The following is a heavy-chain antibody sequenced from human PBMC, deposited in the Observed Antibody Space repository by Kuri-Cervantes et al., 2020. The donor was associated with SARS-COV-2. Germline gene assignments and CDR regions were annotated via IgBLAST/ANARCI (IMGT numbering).Heavy chain of an antibody. D-gene: IGHD6-19*01. CDR2: IYYSGST. CDR1: GGSISSSY. Sequence: GSLRLSCTVSGGSISSSYWNWIRQPPGKGLEWIGSIYYSGSTYYNPSLKSRVTISVDTSKNQFSLKLSSVTAADTAVYYCATISASYSSGWYALYWGQGTLVTVSS. V-gene: IGHV4-39*07. J-gene: IGHJ4*02. CDR3: ATISASYSSGWYALY.